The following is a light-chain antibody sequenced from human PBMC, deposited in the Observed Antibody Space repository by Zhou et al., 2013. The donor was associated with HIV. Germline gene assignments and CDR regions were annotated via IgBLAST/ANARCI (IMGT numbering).Light chain of an antibody. Sequence: ETVMTQSPATLSVSPGERATLSCRASESVSNSLAWYQQKPGQAPRLVIYGASTRATGIPARFSGSGSGTEFTLTISGLQSEDFAVYYCQQYNNWPSWTFGQGTKVEMK. CDR2: GAS. CDR1: ESVSNS. V-gene: IGKV3-15*01. J-gene: IGKJ1*01. CDR3: QQYNNWPSWT.